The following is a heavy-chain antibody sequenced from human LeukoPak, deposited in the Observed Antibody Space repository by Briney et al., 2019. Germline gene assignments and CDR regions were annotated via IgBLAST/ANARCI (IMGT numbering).Heavy chain of an antibody. V-gene: IGHV4-4*07. CDR2: IYTSRTT. J-gene: IGHJ4*02. CDR1: GGSISGYF. D-gene: IGHD2-21*01. Sequence: SGTLSLTCAVSGGSISGYFWSWIRQPAGKGLEWIGRIYTSRTTNYNPSLASRVTLSIDTSKNQFSLRLTSVTAADTAVYYCARLVRGSASYFDHWGQGTPVTVSS. CDR3: ARLVRGSASYFDH.